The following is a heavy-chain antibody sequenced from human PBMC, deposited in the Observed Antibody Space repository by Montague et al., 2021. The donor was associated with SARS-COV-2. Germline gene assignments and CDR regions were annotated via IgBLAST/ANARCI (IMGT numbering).Heavy chain of an antibody. Sequence: SETLSLTCTVSGGSISSSSYYWGWIRQPPGKGLEWIGSIYYSGSTYYNPSLKSRVTISVDTSKNQFSLKLSSVTAADTAVYYCARHVPTYLTLENAFDIWGQGTMVTVSP. J-gene: IGHJ3*02. V-gene: IGHV4-39*01. CDR1: GGSISSSSYY. CDR2: IYYSGST. CDR3: ARHVPTYLTLENAFDI.